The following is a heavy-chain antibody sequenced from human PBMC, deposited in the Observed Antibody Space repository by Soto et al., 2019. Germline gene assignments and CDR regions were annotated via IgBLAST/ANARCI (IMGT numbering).Heavy chain of an antibody. J-gene: IGHJ4*02. V-gene: IGHV1-18*01. CDR1: GYIFTTYG. CDR2: ISAHNGNT. D-gene: IGHD6-6*01. Sequence: QVHLVQSGAEVKKPGASVKVSCKGSGYIFTTYGITWVRQAPGQGLEWMGWISAHNGNTIYAQKLQGRVTVTRDTSASTAYMELRNLRSDDTAVSYCARGRDGDYWGQGARVTVSS. CDR3: ARGRDGDY.